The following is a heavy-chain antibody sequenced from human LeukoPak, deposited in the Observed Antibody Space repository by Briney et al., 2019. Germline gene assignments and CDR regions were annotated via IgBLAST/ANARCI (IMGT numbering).Heavy chain of an antibody. D-gene: IGHD2-2*01. J-gene: IGHJ4*02. CDR3: AKSEGGVPAAMVY. V-gene: IGHV3-23*01. CDR2: ISGSGGST. CDR1: GFTFSSYW. Sequence: GGSLRLSCEASGFTFSSYWMHWVRQAPGKGLEWVSAISGSGGSTYYADSVKGRFTISRDNSKNTLYLQMNSLRAEDTAVYYCAKSEGGVPAAMVYWGQGTLVTVSS.